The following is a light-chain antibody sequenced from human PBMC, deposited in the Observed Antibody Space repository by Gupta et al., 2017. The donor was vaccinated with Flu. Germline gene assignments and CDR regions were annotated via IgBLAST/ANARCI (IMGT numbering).Light chain of an antibody. CDR2: AAF. Sequence: QLTQSPSSLSASVGDRVTITCRASQSVSSYLNWYQQQPGTAPKLLIYAAFSLQSGVPTRFSGSGSGTDFTLTISSLQPEDFATYYCQQSYNFPFTFGQGTKVEIK. J-gene: IGKJ1*01. CDR3: QQSYNFPFT. CDR1: QSVSSY. V-gene: IGKV1-39*01.